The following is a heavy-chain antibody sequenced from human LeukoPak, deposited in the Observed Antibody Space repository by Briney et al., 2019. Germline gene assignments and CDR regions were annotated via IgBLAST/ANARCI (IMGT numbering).Heavy chain of an antibody. V-gene: IGHV3-11*03. CDR1: GFTFSDYY. CDR3: ARRAMVRGVMNAFDI. J-gene: IGHJ3*02. Sequence: GGSLRLSCAASGFTFSDYYMSWVRQAPGKGLEWVSYISSSSSYTNYADSVKGRFTISRDNAKDSLYLQMNSLRAEDTAVYYCARRAMVRGVMNAFDIWGQGTMVTVSS. D-gene: IGHD3-10*01. CDR2: ISSSSSYT.